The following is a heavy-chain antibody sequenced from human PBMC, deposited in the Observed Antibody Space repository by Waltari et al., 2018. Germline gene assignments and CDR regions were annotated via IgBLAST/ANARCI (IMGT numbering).Heavy chain of an antibody. J-gene: IGHJ3*02. CDR2: IKQDGSEK. D-gene: IGHD3-10*01. Sequence: EVQLVESGGDLVQPEDSLRLSCASSGFSFSNYWMSWVRQATGKGLEWVANIKQDGSEKYYVDSVKGRFTISRDNAKNSLYLQMNSLRAEDTAVYYCARSSASAFDIWGQGTMVTVSS. CDR1: GFSFSNYW. CDR3: ARSSASAFDI. V-gene: IGHV3-7*01.